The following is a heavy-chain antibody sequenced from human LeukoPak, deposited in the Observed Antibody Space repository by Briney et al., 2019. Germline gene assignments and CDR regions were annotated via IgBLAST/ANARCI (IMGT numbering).Heavy chain of an antibody. J-gene: IGHJ3*02. V-gene: IGHV3-21*01. CDR2: ISERSSYI. CDR1: GFTFSSYS. Sequence: PGGSLRLSCAASGFTFSSYSVNWVRQAPGKGLEWVSSISERSSYIYYADSMKGRFTISRDNAKNSLCLQMNSLRAEDTAVYYCARSTRRQNDALDIWGQGTVVTVSS. CDR3: ARSTRRQNDALDI.